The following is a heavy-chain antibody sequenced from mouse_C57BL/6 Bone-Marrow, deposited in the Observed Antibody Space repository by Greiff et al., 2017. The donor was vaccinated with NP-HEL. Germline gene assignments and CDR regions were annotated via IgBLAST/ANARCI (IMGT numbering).Heavy chain of an antibody. D-gene: IGHD2-4*01. CDR3: ARDYDYDPFAY. CDR1: GYTFTSYW. J-gene: IGHJ3*01. CDR2: IDPSDSYT. Sequence: QVQLQQSGAELVKPGASVKLSCKASGYTFTSYWMQWVKQRPGQGLEWIGEIDPSDSYTNYNQKFKGKATLTVDTSSSTAYMQLSSLTSEDSAVYYCARDYDYDPFAYWGQGTLVTVSA. V-gene: IGHV1-50*01.